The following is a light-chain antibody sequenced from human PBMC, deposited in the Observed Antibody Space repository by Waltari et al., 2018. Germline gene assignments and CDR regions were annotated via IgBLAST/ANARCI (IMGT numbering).Light chain of an antibody. CDR3: CSYAGRSTVV. Sequence: QSALTQPASVSGSPGQSITISCTGTSSDIGAYNYVSWFQQHPGKAPKPMIYDVSKRPSGVSNRFSGSKSGNTASLTISGLQAEDEADYNCCSYAGRSTVVFGGGTKLTVL. CDR1: SSDIGAYNY. CDR2: DVS. J-gene: IGLJ2*01. V-gene: IGLV2-23*02.